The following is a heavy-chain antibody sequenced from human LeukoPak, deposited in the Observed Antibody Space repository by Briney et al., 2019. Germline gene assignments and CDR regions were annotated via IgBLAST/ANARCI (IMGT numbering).Heavy chain of an antibody. J-gene: IGHJ4*02. V-gene: IGHV3-74*01. CDR3: ARVINSGWLGELSD. CDR2: INSDGSST. CDR1: GFTFSTYW. Sequence: GGSLRLSCAASGFTFSTYWMHWVRQAPGKGLVWVSRINSDGSSTTCADSVKGRFTISRDNAKNTLYLQMNSLRAEDTAVYYCARVINSGWLGELSDWGQGTLVTVSS. D-gene: IGHD6-19*01.